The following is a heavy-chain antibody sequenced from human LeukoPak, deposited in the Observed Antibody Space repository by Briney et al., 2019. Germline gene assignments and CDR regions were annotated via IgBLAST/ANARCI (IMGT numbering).Heavy chain of an antibody. CDR3: ARGASRSYWFDP. V-gene: IGHV1-46*01. J-gene: IGHJ5*02. CDR1: GYTFTSYY. Sequence: ASVKVSCKASGYTFTSYYMHWVRQAPGQGLEWMGIINPSGGSTSYAQKFQGRVTMTRNTSISTAYMELSSLRSEDTAVYYCARGASRSYWFDPWGQGTLVTVSS. CDR2: INPSGGST. D-gene: IGHD3-16*02.